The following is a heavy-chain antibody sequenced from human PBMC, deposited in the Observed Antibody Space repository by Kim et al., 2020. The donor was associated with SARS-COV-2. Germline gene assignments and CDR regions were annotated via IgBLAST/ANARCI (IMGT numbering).Heavy chain of an antibody. CDR3: ASSRAGYNWLDP. CDR2: TYSGGST. Sequence: GGSLRLSCAVSGFSVSSNYMTWVRQAPGKGLEWVSVTYSGGSTYYADSVRGRFTVSRHNSKNTLYLQMNSLGDEDTAVYYCASSRAGYNWLDPWGQGTLVTVSS. D-gene: IGHD6-19*01. V-gene: IGHV3-53*01. J-gene: IGHJ5*02. CDR1: GFSVSSNY.